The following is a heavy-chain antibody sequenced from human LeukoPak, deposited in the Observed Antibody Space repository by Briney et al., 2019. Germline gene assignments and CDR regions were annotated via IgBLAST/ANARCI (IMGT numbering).Heavy chain of an antibody. CDR3: ARQSYTVTAWFDP. V-gene: IGHV4-39*01. CDR1: GGSISNSAYY. D-gene: IGHD4-17*01. J-gene: IGHJ5*02. CDR2: IYYSGHT. Sequence: SETLSLTCTVSGGSISNSAYYWGWIRQPPGKGLEWIGSIYYSGHTYYNSSLRSRVTISVDTSKNQFSLKLSSVTAADTAVYYCARQSYTVTAWFDPWGQGTLVTVSS.